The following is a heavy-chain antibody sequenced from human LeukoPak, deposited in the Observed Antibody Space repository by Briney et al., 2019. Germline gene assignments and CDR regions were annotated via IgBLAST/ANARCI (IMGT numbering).Heavy chain of an antibody. Sequence: PGGSLRLSCAASGFTFSSYAMHWVRQAPGKGLEWVAFISYDGSNKYYRDSVKGRFTISRDNSKNTLYLQMNSLRAEDTALYYCAKENILTFGGVIDPGYDSWGQGTLVTVSS. V-gene: IGHV3-30*18. D-gene: IGHD3-16*02. CDR1: GFTFSSYA. CDR3: AKENILTFGGVIDPGYDS. J-gene: IGHJ4*02. CDR2: ISYDGSNK.